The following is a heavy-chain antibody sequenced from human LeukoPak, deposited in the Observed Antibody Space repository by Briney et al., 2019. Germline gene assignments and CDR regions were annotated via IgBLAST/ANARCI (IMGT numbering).Heavy chain of an antibody. CDR1: GGSISSNTYY. V-gene: IGHV4-39*07. J-gene: IGHJ6*02. Sequence: SETLSLTCTVSGGSISSNTYYWGWIRQPPGKGLEWIGSIYYSGNLYHNPSLKSRVTMSVDTSKNQFSLKLSSVTAADTAVYYCALGAPGSSSYYYYYGMDVWGQGTTVTVSS. CDR3: ALGAPGSSSYYYYYGMDV. CDR2: IYYSGNL. D-gene: IGHD6-6*01.